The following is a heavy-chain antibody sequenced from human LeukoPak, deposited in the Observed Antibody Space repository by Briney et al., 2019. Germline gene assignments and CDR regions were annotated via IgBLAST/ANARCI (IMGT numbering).Heavy chain of an antibody. J-gene: IGHJ2*01. V-gene: IGHV1-24*01. CDR1: GYTLTELS. Sequence: GASVKVSCKVSGYTLTELSMHWVRQAPGKGLEWMGGFDPEDGETIYAQKFQGRVTMTEDTSTDTAYMELSSLRSEDTAVYYCATVRGYYDSSGYFHWYFDLWGRGTLVTVSS. CDR2: FDPEDGET. CDR3: ATVRGYYDSSGYFHWYFDL. D-gene: IGHD3-22*01.